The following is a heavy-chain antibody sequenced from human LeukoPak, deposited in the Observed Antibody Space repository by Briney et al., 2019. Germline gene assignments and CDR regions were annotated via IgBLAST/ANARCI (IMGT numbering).Heavy chain of an antibody. D-gene: IGHD4/OR15-4a*01. V-gene: IGHV3-30*04. CDR2: ISYDGSTK. CDR1: GFTFTNFA. J-gene: IGHJ4*02. CDR3: TRGAKLDY. Sequence: PGGSLRLSCAASGFTFTNFAVHWVRQAPGKGLEWVAFISYDGSTKYYADSVKGRFTISRDNSKNTLYLQMNSLRAEDTAVYYCTRGAKLDYWGQGTLVTVSS.